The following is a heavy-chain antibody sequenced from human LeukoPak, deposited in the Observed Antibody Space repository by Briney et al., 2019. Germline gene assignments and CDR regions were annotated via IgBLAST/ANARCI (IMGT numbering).Heavy chain of an antibody. Sequence: ASVKVSCKASGYTFTGYYMHWVRQAPGQGLEWMGWINPNSGGTNYAQKFQGRVTMTRDTSISTAYMELSRLRSDDTAVYYCARVGVYYYDSSGYDYWGQGTLVTVSS. V-gene: IGHV1-2*02. CDR1: GYTFTGYY. CDR3: ARVGVYYYDSSGYDY. J-gene: IGHJ4*02. D-gene: IGHD3-22*01. CDR2: INPNSGGT.